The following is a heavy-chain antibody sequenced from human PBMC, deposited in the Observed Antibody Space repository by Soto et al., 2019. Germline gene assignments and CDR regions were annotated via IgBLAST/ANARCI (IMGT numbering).Heavy chain of an antibody. Sequence: SSVKVSCKASGGTFSSYAISWVRQAPGQGLEWMGGIIPIFGTANYAQKFQGRVTITTDASASTAYMELSSLRSEDTAVYYCSIFRFHYYYGMDVWGQGTTVTVSS. CDR3: SIFRFHYYYGMDV. D-gene: IGHD2-21*01. V-gene: IGHV1-69*05. CDR2: IIPIFGTA. CDR1: GGTFSSYA. J-gene: IGHJ6*02.